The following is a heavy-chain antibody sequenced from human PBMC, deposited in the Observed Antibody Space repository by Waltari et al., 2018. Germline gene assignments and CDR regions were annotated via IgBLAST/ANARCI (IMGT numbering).Heavy chain of an antibody. Sequence: EEQLLQSGAEMKTPGESLKISCEASGYTFSNYWIAWVRQKPGKGLEWLGIIQPGDSETKYSPSFQGQVTISVDKSINITYLQWSSLRASDTAIFYCARQSVVSAHGDAFDIWGQGTRVIVSS. J-gene: IGHJ3*02. V-gene: IGHV5-51*01. CDR3: ARQSVVSAHGDAFDI. CDR1: GYTFSNYW. CDR2: IQPGDSET. D-gene: IGHD3-22*01.